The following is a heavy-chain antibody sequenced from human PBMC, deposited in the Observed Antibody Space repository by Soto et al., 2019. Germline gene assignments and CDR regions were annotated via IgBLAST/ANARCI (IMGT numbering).Heavy chain of an antibody. J-gene: IGHJ6*02. D-gene: IGHD3-10*01. CDR3: ARIMCGLNYYTGMDV. CDR2: INPKTAAT. Sequence: QVQLVQSGAEVKKSGASVKVSCKPSGYSFSDYFIQWVRQAPGQGLEWVAWINPKTAATNYAKKFQGRVSPTWETSFTTAYLELTRLRPDGTGVYYCARIMCGLNYYTGMDVWGQGTTVIVSS. V-gene: IGHV1-2*02. CDR1: GYSFSDYF.